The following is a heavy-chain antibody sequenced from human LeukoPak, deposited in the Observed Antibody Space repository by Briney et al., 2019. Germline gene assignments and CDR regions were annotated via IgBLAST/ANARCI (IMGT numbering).Heavy chain of an antibody. D-gene: IGHD2-21*02. J-gene: IGHJ4*02. CDR1: GGSISSGGYY. Sequence: PSETLSLTCTVSGGSISSGGYYWSWIRQHPGKGLEWIGYIYYSGSTYYNPSLKSRVTISVDTSKNQFSLKLSSVTAADTAVYYCARGGPLVVVTAIAPPLDYWGQGTLVTVSS. CDR2: IYYSGST. CDR3: ARGGPLVVVTAIAPPLDY. V-gene: IGHV4-31*03.